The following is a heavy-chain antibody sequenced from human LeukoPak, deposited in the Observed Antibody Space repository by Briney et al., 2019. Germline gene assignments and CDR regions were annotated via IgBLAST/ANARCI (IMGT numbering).Heavy chain of an antibody. V-gene: IGHV3-30*04. CDR1: GFTFSSYA. CDR3: ARDKNYGDAYYYYYMDV. Sequence: PGGSLRLSCAASGFTFSSYAMHWVRQAPGKGLEWVAVISYDGSNKYNAESVKGRFTISRDNSKNTLYLQMNSLRAEDTAVYYCARDKNYGDAYYYYYMDVWGKGTTVTVSS. J-gene: IGHJ6*03. CDR2: ISYDGSNK. D-gene: IGHD4-17*01.